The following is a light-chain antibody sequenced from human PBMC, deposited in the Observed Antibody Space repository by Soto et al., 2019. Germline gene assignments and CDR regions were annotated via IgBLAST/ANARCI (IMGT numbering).Light chain of an antibody. J-gene: IGLJ1*01. V-gene: IGLV3-21*02. CDR1: NIGSKN. Sequence: SYELTHSPSVSVAPGQTARITCGGNNIGSKNVHLPQQRPGQAPILVVFDDDDRPSGIPDRFSGSNSGNTATLTISRVEAGDEADYYCQVWDSDVLHHVFGTGTKVTV. CDR3: QVWDSDVLHHV. CDR2: DDD.